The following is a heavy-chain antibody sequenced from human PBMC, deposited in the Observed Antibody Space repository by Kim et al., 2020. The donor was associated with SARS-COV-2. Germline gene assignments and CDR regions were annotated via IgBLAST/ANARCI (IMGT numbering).Heavy chain of an antibody. CDR2: IKRDGSEK. D-gene: IGHD1-26*01. J-gene: IGHJ4*02. CDR1: GFSFSDYW. V-gene: IGHV3-7*01. Sequence: GGSLRLSCAGSGFSFSDYWMTWVRQAPGKGLEGVANIKRDGSEKYYVDSVKGRFIISRDNAKNLLFLQMNSLRIEDTAVYYCARGSNNVGNFWGQGTLVAV. CDR3: ARGSNNVGNF.